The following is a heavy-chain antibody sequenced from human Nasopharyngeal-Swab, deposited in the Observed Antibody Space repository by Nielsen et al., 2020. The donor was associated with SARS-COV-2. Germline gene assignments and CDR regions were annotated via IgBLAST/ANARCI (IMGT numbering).Heavy chain of an antibody. J-gene: IGHJ4*02. D-gene: IGHD5-24*01. CDR1: GGTFSSYA. CDR3: ARDGDRRERWLQFLDY. V-gene: IGHV1-69*13. Sequence: SVKVSCKASGGTFSSYAIIWVRQAPGQGLEWMGGIIPIFGTANYAQKFQGRVTITADESTSTAYMELSSLRSEDTAVYYCARDGDRRERWLQFLDYCGQGTLVTVSS. CDR2: IIPIFGTA.